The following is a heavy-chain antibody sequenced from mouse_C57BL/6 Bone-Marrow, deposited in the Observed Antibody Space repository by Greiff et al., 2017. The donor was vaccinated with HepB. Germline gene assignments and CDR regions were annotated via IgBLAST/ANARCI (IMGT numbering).Heavy chain of an antibody. D-gene: IGHD2-5*01. Sequence: DVQLQESGPVLVKPGASVKMSCKASGYTFTDYYMNWVKQSHGKSLEWIGVINPYNGGTSYNQKFKGKATLTVDKSSSTAYMELNSLTSEDSAVYYCARGADYSNHGDYWGQGTTLTVSS. CDR3: ARGADYSNHGDY. CDR2: INPYNGGT. V-gene: IGHV1-19*01. J-gene: IGHJ2*01. CDR1: GYTFTDYY.